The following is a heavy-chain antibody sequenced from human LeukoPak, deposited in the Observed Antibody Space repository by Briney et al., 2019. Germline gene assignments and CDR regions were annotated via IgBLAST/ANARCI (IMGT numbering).Heavy chain of an antibody. V-gene: IGHV4-61*02. CDR3: ARGSQQLTPYYYYYYYMDV. Sequence: SETLSLTCTVSGGSISSGSYYWSWIRQPAGKGLEWIGRIYTTGSTNYNPSLKSRVTISVDTSKNQFSLKLSSVTAADTAVYYCARGSQQLTPYYYYYYYMDVWGKGTTVTISS. CDR2: IYTTGST. D-gene: IGHD6-13*01. J-gene: IGHJ6*03. CDR1: GGSISSGSYY.